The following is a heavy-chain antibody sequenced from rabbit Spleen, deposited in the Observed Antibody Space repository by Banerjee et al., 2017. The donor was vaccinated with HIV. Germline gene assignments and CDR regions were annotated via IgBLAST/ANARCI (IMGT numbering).Heavy chain of an antibody. Sequence: QEQLKETGGGLVKPGASLTLTCTASGFSFSSSYWICWVRQAPGKGLEWIGCIDSATGIIWYASWAKGRFTISKTSSTTVTLQMTSLTAADTATYFCARGNSGYGHAWGLWGPGTLVTVS. CDR2: IDSATGII. CDR1: GFSFSSSYW. J-gene: IGHJ4*01. D-gene: IGHD1-1*01. CDR3: ARGNSGYGHAWGL. V-gene: IGHV1S45*01.